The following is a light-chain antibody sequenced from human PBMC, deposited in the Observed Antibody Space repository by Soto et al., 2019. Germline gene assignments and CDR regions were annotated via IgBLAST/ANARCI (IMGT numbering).Light chain of an antibody. V-gene: IGLV2-14*01. J-gene: IGLJ2*01. CDR3: SSYTSSSTVV. Sequence: QSALTQPASVSGSPGQSITISCTGTSSDVGIYKYVSWYQQHPGKAPNLMIYEVINRPSGVSNRFSGSKSGNTASLTISGLQAEDEADYYCSSYTSSSTVVFGGGTKLTVL. CDR2: EVI. CDR1: SSDVGIYKY.